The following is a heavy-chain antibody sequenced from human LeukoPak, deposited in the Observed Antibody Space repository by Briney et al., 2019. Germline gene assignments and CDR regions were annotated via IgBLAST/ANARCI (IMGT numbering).Heavy chain of an antibody. D-gene: IGHD6-13*01. CDR3: ASRERGGIAAAGPQGRSDY. Sequence: SETLSLTCTVSGGSISSYYWSWIRQPPGKGLEWIGYIYYSGSTNYNPSLKSRVTISVDTSKNQFSLKLSSVTAADTAVYYCASRERGGIAAAGPQGRSDYWGQGTLVTVSS. V-gene: IGHV4-59*08. CDR2: IYYSGST. J-gene: IGHJ4*02. CDR1: GGSISSYY.